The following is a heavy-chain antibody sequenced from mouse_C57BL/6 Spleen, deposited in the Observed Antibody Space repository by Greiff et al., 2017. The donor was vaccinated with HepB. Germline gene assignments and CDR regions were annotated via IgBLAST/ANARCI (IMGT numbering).Heavy chain of an antibody. D-gene: IGHD2-4*01. CDR3: ARGIYYDYDEGGLDY. CDR2: IYPGSGNT. Sequence: QVQLQQSGAELVRPGASVKLSCKASGYTFTDYYINWVKQRPGQGLEWIARIYPGSGNTYYNEKFKGKATLTAEKSSSTAYMQLSSLTSEDSAVYFCARGIYYDYDEGGLDYWGQGTTLTVSS. CDR1: GYTFTDYY. V-gene: IGHV1-76*01. J-gene: IGHJ2*01.